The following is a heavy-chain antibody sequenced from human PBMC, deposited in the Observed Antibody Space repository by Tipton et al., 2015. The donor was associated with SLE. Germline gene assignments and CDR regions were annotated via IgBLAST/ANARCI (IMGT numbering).Heavy chain of an antibody. V-gene: IGHV3-49*03. CDR3: TRALGYSYGYGYYFDY. Sequence: SLRLSCTASGFTFGDYAMSWFRQAPGKGLEWVGFIRSKAYGGTTEYAASVKGRFTISRDDSKSIAYLQMNSLKTEDTAVYHCTRALGYSYGYGYYFDYWGQGTPVTVSS. CDR1: GFTFGDYA. CDR2: IRSKAYGGTT. J-gene: IGHJ4*02. D-gene: IGHD5-18*01.